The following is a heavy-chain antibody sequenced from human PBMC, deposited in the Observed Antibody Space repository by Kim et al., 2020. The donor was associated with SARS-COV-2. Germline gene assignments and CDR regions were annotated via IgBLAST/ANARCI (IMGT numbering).Heavy chain of an antibody. CDR1: GFTFSSYG. CDR3: AKATRDGSTDY. CDR2: ISYDGSNK. Sequence: GGSLRLSCAASGFTFSSYGMHWVRQAPGKGLEWVAVISYDGSNKYYADSVKGRFTISRDNSKNTLYPQMNSLRAEDTAVYYCAKATRDGSTDYWGQGTLVTVSS. V-gene: IGHV3-30*18. D-gene: IGHD2-21*02. J-gene: IGHJ4*02.